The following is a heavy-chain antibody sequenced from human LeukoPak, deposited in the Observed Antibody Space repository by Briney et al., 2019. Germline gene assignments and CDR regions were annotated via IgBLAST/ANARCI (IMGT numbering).Heavy chain of an antibody. J-gene: IGHJ4*02. D-gene: IGHD3-9*01. CDR1: GGSISSSSYY. Sequence: SETLSLTCTVSGGSISSSSYYWDWIRQPPGKGLEWIGSIYYSGSTYYNPSLKSRVTISVDTSKNQFSLKLSSVTAADTAVYYCARQIPNYDILTGYYPYYFDYWGQGTLVTVSS. V-gene: IGHV4-39*01. CDR3: ARQIPNYDILTGYYPYYFDY. CDR2: IYYSGST.